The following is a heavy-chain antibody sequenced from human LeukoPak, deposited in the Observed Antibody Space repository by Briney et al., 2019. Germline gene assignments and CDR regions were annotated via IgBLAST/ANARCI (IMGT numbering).Heavy chain of an antibody. J-gene: IGHJ4*02. CDR2: IYYSGST. CDR1: GGSISSSSYY. V-gene: IGHV4-39*01. CDR3: ARGSDSSGYRD. D-gene: IGHD3-22*01. Sequence: SETLSLTCTVSGGSISSSSYYWGWIRQPPGKGLEWIGSIYYSGSTYYNPSLKSRVTISVDTSKNQFSLKLSSVTAADTAVYYCARGSDSSGYRDWGQGTLVTVSS.